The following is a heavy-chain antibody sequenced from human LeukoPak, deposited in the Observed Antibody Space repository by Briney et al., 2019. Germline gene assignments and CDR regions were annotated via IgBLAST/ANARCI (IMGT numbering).Heavy chain of an antibody. V-gene: IGHV3-23*01. D-gene: IGHD3-16*01. CDR1: GFTFSSYA. Sequence: GGSLRLSCAASGFTFSSYAMSWVRQAPGKGLEWVSAISGSGGSTYYADSAKGRFTISRDNAKNSLYLQMNSLRAEDTAVYYCAREDDYVWGSYYPYWGQGTLVTVSS. CDR3: AREDDYVWGSYYPY. CDR2: ISGSGGST. J-gene: IGHJ4*02.